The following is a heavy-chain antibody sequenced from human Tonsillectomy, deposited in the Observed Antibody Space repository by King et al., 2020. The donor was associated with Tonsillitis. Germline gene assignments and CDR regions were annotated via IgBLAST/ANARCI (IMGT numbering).Heavy chain of an antibody. CDR2: MNPNSGNT. D-gene: IGHD6-13*01. V-gene: IGHV1-8*01. CDR3: ARSKAATGPPYWFDP. J-gene: IGHJ5*02. Sequence: QLVQSGAEVKKPGASVKVSCKASGYTFTSYDINWVRQATGQGLEWMGWMNPNSGNTGYAQKVQGRVTMTRNTSTSTAYMELSSLRAEDTAVYFCARSKAATGPPYWFDPWGQGALVIVSS. CDR1: GYTFTSYD.